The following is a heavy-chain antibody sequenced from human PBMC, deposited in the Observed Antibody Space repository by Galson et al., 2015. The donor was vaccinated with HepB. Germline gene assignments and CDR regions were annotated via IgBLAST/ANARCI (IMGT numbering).Heavy chain of an antibody. D-gene: IGHD3-10*01. CDR3: ARSPDSYGSGIFHY. CDR1: GFTFSSYS. J-gene: IGHJ4*02. Sequence: SLRLSCAASGFTFSSYSMNWVRQAPGKGLEWVSYISSSSSTIYYADSVKGRFTISRDNAKNSLYLQMNSLRDEDTAVYYCARSPDSYGSGIFHYWGQGTLVTVSS. V-gene: IGHV3-48*02. CDR2: ISSSSSTI.